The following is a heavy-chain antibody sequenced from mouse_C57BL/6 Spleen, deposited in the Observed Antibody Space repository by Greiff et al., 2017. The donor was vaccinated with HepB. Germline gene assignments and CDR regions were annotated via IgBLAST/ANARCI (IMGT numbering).Heavy chain of an antibody. CDR1: GYTFTDYN. J-gene: IGHJ3*01. CDR2: INPNNGGT. CDR3: ARGEDSSGYWFAY. V-gene: IGHV1-18*01. Sequence: EVQLQQSGPELVKPGASVKIPCKASGYTFTDYNMDWVKQSHGKSLEWIGDINPNNGGTIYNQKFKGKATLTVDKSSSTAYMELRSLTSEDTAVYYCARGEDSSGYWFAYWGQGTLVTVSA. D-gene: IGHD3-2*02.